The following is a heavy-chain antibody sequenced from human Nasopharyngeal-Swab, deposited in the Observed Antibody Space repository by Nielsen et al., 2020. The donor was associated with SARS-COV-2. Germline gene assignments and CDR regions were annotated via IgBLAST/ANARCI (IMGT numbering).Heavy chain of an antibody. J-gene: IGHJ4*02. CDR2: ISGSGGST. V-gene: IGHV3-23*01. CDR3: AKLAAQSLLAVAGTVRVRDY. CDR1: GFTFSSYA. Sequence: GGSLRLSCAASGFTFSSYAMSWVRQAPGKGLEWVSSISGSGGSTYYADSVKGRFTISRDNSKNTLYLQMNSLRAEDTAVYYCAKLAAQSLLAVAGTVRVRDYWGQGTLVTVSS. D-gene: IGHD6-19*01.